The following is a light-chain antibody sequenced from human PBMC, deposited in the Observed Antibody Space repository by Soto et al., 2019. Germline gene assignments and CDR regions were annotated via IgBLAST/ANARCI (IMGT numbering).Light chain of an antibody. J-gene: IGKJ5*01. CDR1: QSLTGGY. V-gene: IGKV3-20*01. CDR2: SAS. CDR3: QQNGSLPIT. Sequence: EIVLTQSPGTLSLPPGERATLYCRASQSLTGGYLAWFQQKPGQTPRLLIYSASNRATGIPDRFSGSGSGTDFTLTISRLEPEDFVVYYCQQNGSLPITFGQGTRLEIK.